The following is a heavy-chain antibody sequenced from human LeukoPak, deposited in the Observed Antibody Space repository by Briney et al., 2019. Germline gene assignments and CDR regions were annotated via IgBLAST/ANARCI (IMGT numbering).Heavy chain of an antibody. CDR2: ISSSGSTI. D-gene: IGHD3-10*02. V-gene: IGHV3-48*03. CDR3: AELGITMIGGV. CDR1: GFTFSSYE. J-gene: IGHJ6*04. Sequence: QAGGSLRLSCAASGFTFSSYEMNWVRQAPGKGLVWVSYISSSGSTIYYADSVKGRFTISRDNAKNSLYLQMNSLRAEDTAVYYCAELGITMIGGVWGKGTTVTISS.